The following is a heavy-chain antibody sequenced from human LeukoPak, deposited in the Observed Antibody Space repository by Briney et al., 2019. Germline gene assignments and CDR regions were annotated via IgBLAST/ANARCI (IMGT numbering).Heavy chain of an antibody. V-gene: IGHV3-23*01. CDR3: AKDLYYYGSGNYIDY. CDR1: GFTFSSYA. CDR2: ISGSGGSR. Sequence: GGSLRLSCAASGFTFSSYAMSWVRQAPGRGLEWVSAISGSGGSRYSADSVKGRFTISRDNSKNTLYLQMNSLRAEDTAIYYCAKDLYYYGSGNYIDYWGQGTLVTVSS. D-gene: IGHD3-10*01. J-gene: IGHJ4*02.